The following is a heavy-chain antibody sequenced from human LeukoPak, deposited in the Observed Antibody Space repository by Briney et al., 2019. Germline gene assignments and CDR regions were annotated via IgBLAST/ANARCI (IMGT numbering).Heavy chain of an antibody. V-gene: IGHV4-59*01. Sequence: PSETLSLTCTVSGGSISNYHWTWIRQSPGKGLEWIGHIYYSGSTNYNPSLKSRVTISVDTSKNQFSLKLNSVTAADTAVYYCAGPGDYGNFDYWGQGTLVTVSS. CDR3: AGPGDYGNFDY. CDR1: GGSISNYH. D-gene: IGHD4-17*01. J-gene: IGHJ4*02. CDR2: IYYSGST.